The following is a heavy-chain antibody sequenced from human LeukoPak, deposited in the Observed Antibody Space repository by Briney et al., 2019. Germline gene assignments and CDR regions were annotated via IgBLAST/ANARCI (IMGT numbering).Heavy chain of an antibody. J-gene: IGHJ4*02. CDR3: ARDWRSGWYYFDY. CDR2: IYSSGST. Sequence: SETLSLTCTVSGGSISSYYWNWIRQPPGKGLEWIGYIYSSGSTNYNPSLKSRVTISLDPSKNQFSLNLSSVTAADTAVYYCARDWRSGWYYFDYWGQGTLVTVSS. CDR1: GGSISSYY. V-gene: IGHV4-59*01. D-gene: IGHD6-19*01.